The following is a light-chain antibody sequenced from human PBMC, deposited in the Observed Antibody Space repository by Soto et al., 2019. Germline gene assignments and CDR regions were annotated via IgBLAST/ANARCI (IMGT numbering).Light chain of an antibody. CDR1: QSVSSSF. CDR3: QQYGSSPALT. Sequence: EVVLTQSPGTLSLSPGGRATLSCRASQSVSSSFLAWYQQKPGQAPRLLIYGASSRATGIPDRFSGSRSGTDFTLTINRLEPEDFAVYYCQQYGSSPALTFGGGTKVEIK. CDR2: GAS. J-gene: IGKJ4*01. V-gene: IGKV3-20*01.